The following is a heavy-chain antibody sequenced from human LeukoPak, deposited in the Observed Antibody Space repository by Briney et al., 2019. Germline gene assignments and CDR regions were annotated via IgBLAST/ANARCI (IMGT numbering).Heavy chain of an antibody. CDR3: AKVGDTAMVLDY. J-gene: IGHJ4*02. CDR1: GFTFDDYA. D-gene: IGHD5-18*01. Sequence: GRSLRLSCAASGFTFDDYAMHWVRQAPGKGLEWVSGISWNSGSIGYADSVKGRFTISRDSAKNSLYLQMNSLRAEDTALYYCAKVGDTAMVLDYWGQGTLVTVSS. CDR2: ISWNSGSI. V-gene: IGHV3-9*01.